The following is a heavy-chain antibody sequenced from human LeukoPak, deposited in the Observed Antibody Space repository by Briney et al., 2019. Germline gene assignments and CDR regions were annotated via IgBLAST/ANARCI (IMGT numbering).Heavy chain of an antibody. CDR3: AKDLPGFLEWLLRDYYYGMDV. J-gene: IGHJ6*02. CDR2: IRSKADGGTA. CDR1: GFSFTYTW. D-gene: IGHD3-3*01. V-gene: IGHV3-15*01. Sequence: GGSLRLSCAVSGFSFTYTWMSWVRQAPGKGLEWVGRIRSKADGGTADYAAPVKGRFTISRDNSKNTLYLQMNSLRAEDTAVYYCAKDLPGFLEWLLRDYYYGMDVWGQGTTVTVSS.